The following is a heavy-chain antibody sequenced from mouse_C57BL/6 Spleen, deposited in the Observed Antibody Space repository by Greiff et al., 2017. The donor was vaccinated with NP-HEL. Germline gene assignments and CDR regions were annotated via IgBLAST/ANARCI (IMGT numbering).Heavy chain of an antibody. J-gene: IGHJ3*01. V-gene: IGHV5-4*01. CDR3: ARDQRVYYGSSYGFAY. D-gene: IGHD1-1*01. CDR2: ISDGGSYT. CDR1: GFTFSSYA. Sequence: DVHLVESGGGLVKPGGSLKLSCAASGFTFSSYAMSWVRQTPEKRLEWVATISDGGSYTYYPDNVKGRFTISRDNAKNNLYLQMSHLKSEDTAMYYCARDQRVYYGSSYGFAYWGQGTLVTVSA.